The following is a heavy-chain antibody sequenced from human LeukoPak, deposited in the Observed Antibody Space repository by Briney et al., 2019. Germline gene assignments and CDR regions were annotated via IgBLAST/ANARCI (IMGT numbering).Heavy chain of an antibody. V-gene: IGHV3-7*04. J-gene: IGHJ3*02. D-gene: IGHD3-10*01. Sequence: GGSLRLSCAASEFTFNRYWMSWVRQVPGKGLELVAIIKEDGGEKYYVDSVKGRFTISRDNAKNSLYLQMNSLRDEDTAVYYCARDGSGSYRVAFDIWGQGTMVTVSS. CDR2: IKEDGGEK. CDR3: ARDGSGSYRVAFDI. CDR1: EFTFNRYW.